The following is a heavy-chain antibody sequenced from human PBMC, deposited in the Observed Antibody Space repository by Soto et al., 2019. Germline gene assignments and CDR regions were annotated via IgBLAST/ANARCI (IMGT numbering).Heavy chain of an antibody. CDR3: ARGFPGYSYGHDY. CDR2: IIRIFGTA. V-gene: IGHV1-69*13. D-gene: IGHD5-18*01. CDR1: GGTFSSYA. Sequence: SVKVSCKASGGTFSSYAISWVRQAPGQGLEWMGGIIRIFGTANYAQKFQGRVTITADESTSTAYMELSSLRSEDTAVYYCARGFPGYSYGHDYWCQATPVPVSS. J-gene: IGHJ4*02.